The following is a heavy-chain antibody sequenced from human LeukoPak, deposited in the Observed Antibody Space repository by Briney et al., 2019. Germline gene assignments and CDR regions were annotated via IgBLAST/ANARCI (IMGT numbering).Heavy chain of an antibody. CDR1: GGSFSGYY. CDR2: INHSGST. Sequence: SETLSLTCAVYGGSFSGYYWSWIRQPPGEGLEWIGEINHSGSTNYNPSLKSRVTISVDTSKNQFSLKLSSVTAADTAVYYCARGLGYCSSPSCHAGWFDPWGQGTLVTVSS. V-gene: IGHV4-34*01. D-gene: IGHD2-2*01. J-gene: IGHJ5*02. CDR3: ARGLGYCSSPSCHAGWFDP.